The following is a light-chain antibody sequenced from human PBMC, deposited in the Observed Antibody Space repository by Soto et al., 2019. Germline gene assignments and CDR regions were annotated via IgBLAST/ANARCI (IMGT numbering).Light chain of an antibody. CDR1: QTVTDY. Sequence: DIQMTQSPSSLSASVVDRVTITCRAGQTVTDYLNWYQHKQGKXPKLXIYSASTLQSGVPSRFSGSGSGTDFTITITSLQPEDFGTYDGHQTYSTPQTFGQGTKVDIK. CDR3: HQTYSTPQT. J-gene: IGKJ1*01. V-gene: IGKV1-39*01. CDR2: SAS.